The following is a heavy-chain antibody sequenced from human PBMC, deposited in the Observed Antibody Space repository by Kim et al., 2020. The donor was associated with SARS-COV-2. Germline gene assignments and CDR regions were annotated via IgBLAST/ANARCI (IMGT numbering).Heavy chain of an antibody. J-gene: IGHJ1*01. D-gene: IGHD6-6*01. CDR1: GFTFSSYS. CDR2: ISSSSTI. V-gene: IGHV3-48*02. CDR3: ARGPYSSSPGKAEYFQH. Sequence: GGSLRLSCAASGFTFSSYSMNWVRQAPGKGLEWVSYISSSSTIYYADSVKGRFTISRDNAKNSLYLQMNSLRDEDTAVYYCARGPYSSSPGKAEYFQHWGQGTLVTVSS.